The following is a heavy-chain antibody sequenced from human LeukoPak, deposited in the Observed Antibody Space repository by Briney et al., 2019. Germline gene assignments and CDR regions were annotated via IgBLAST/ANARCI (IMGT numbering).Heavy chain of an antibody. CDR3: ARDAGSGDAFDI. V-gene: IGHV3-30*04. D-gene: IGHD1-14*01. Sequence: GGSLRLSCAASGFTFSSYAMHWVRQAPGKGLEWVVVISYDGSNKYYADSVKGRFTISRDNSKNTLYLQMNSLRAEDTAVYYCARDAGSGDAFDIWGQGTMVTVSS. J-gene: IGHJ3*02. CDR1: GFTFSSYA. CDR2: ISYDGSNK.